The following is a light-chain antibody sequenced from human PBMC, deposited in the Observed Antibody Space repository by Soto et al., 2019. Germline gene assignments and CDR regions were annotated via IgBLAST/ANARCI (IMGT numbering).Light chain of an antibody. CDR2: EVF. CDR3: NSYTSSTTFV. Sequence: QYALTQPASVSGSPGQSITISCTGTSSDVGGYNYVSWYQQHPGKAPKLLIYEVFTRPSGVSNRFSGSRSGNTASLTISGLQAEDEAEYYCNSYTSSTTFVFGTGTKLTVL. CDR1: SSDVGGYNY. J-gene: IGLJ1*01. V-gene: IGLV2-14*01.